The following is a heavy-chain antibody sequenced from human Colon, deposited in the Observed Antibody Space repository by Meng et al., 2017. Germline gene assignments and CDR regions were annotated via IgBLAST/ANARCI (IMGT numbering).Heavy chain of an antibody. CDR1: GGSMSGYY. D-gene: IGHD2-15*01. Sequence: VPLHGSGPGLVNPSETLTLTCTVSGGSMSGYYWNWIRQPAGKGLEWIGHIYSSGRTNYNPSLKSRVTISVDSSKNQFSLNLTSVTAADTAVYFCARVQRFCTGGICSNWFDPWGQGTLVTVSS. CDR2: IYSSGRT. CDR3: ARVQRFCTGGICSNWFDP. J-gene: IGHJ5*02. V-gene: IGHV4-4*07.